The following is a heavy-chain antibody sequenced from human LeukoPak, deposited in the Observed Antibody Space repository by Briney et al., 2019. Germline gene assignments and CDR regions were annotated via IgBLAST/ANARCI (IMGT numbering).Heavy chain of an antibody. D-gene: IGHD3-22*01. CDR1: GGSFSGYY. CDR2: INHSGST. J-gene: IGHJ4*02. CDR3: ARGGRYYDSSGPPPLDY. Sequence: SETLSLTCAVYGGSFSGYYWSWIRQPPGKGLEWFGEINHSGSTNYNPSLKSRVTISVDTSKNQFSLKLSSVTAADTAVYYCARGGRYYDSSGPPPLDYWGQGTLVTVSS. V-gene: IGHV4-34*01.